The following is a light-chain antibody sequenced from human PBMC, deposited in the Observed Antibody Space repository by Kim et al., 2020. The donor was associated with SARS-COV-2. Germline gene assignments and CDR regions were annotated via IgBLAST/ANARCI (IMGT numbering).Light chain of an antibody. V-gene: IGLV3-21*04. J-gene: IGLJ3*02. Sequence: SYELTQPPSVSVAPGKTARITCGGDNIGSKTVQWYQQKPGQAPVLVIYYNSDRPSGIPERFSGSNSGNTATLTISRVEAGDEADYYCQVWNNNSDHPGVFGGGTQLTVL. CDR2: YNS. CDR1: NIGSKT. CDR3: QVWNNNSDHPGV.